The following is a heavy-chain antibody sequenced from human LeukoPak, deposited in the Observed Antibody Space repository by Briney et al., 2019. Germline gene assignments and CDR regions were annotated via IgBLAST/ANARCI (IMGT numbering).Heavy chain of an antibody. CDR2: IYYSGST. CDR3: ARVFQGYDFWSGYTKSPDAFDI. J-gene: IGHJ3*02. CDR1: GGSISSGDYY. Sequence: PSQTLSLTCTVSGGSISSGDYYWSWIRQPPGKGLEWIGYIYYSGSTYYNPSLKSRITISVDTSKNQFSLKLSSVTAADTAVYYCARVFQGYDFWSGYTKSPDAFDIWGQGTMVTVSS. V-gene: IGHV4-30-4*08. D-gene: IGHD3-3*01.